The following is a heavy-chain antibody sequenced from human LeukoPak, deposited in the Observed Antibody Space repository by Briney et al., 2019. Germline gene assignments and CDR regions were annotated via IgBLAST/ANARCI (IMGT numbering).Heavy chain of an antibody. CDR1: GFTFGSYA. Sequence: GGSLRLSCVGSGFTFGSYAMSWVRQAPGKGLEWVSLISGSGGVTYYADSVKGRFTISRDNSKNTLYLQMNSLRAEDTVTYYCAKEWDGSGTRLGWFDPWGQGTLVTVSS. CDR3: AKEWDGSGTRLGWFDP. D-gene: IGHD3-10*01. CDR2: ISGSGGVT. J-gene: IGHJ5*02. V-gene: IGHV3-23*01.